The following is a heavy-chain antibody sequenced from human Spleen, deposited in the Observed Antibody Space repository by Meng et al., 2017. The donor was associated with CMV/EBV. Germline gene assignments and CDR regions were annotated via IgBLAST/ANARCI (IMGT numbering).Heavy chain of an antibody. CDR1: GYIFTNYG. J-gene: IGHJ5*02. V-gene: IGHV1-18*01. D-gene: IGHD1-1*01. CDR2: ISAYNGNT. CDR3: ARDLPGGTKGTWLDL. Sequence: QVQRWQSGAEVEQPGTSGTLSCKASGYIFTNYGVRWVRQAPGQGPEWMGWISAYNGNTNYAQNFQGRFTMTTDTSTSTAYMELRSLRSDDTAVYYCARDLPGGTKGTWLDLWGQGTLVTVSS.